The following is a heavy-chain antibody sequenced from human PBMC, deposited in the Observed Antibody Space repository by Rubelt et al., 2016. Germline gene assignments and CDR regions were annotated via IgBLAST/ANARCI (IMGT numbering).Heavy chain of an antibody. CDR1: GFTVSCNY. CDR2: IYTGGST. J-gene: IGHJ3*02. V-gene: IGHV3-53*01. CDR3: AGEGDAFYI. Sequence: EVQLVESGGGLIQPGGSLRLSCAASGFTVSCNYMSWVRQAPGKGLEWVSVIYTGGSTYYADSVKGRFTISRDHSESTVSLPMNCLRADDTAWYYCAGEGDAFYIWGQGTMVTVSS.